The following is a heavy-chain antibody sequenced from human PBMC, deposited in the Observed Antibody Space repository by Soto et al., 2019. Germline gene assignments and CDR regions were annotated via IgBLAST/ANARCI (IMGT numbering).Heavy chain of an antibody. CDR2: IIPIFSTA. J-gene: IGHJ4*02. Sequence: QVQLVQSGAEVKKPGSSVKVSCKASGGTFSSYAISWVRQAPGQGLEWMGGIIPIFSTANYAQKFQGRVTITADKSTSTAYMELSSLRSEDTAVYYCARTPETWLRHLHFDYWGQGTLVTVSS. D-gene: IGHD5-12*01. V-gene: IGHV1-69*06. CDR3: ARTPETWLRHLHFDY. CDR1: GGTFSSYA.